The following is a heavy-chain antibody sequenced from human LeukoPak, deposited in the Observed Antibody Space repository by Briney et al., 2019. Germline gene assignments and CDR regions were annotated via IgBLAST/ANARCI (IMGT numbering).Heavy chain of an antibody. CDR3: ARATTGEDY. Sequence: TXSLXCTVSXGSXSSXGYYWSXIXQPPGKGLEWIGYIYHSGSTYYNPSLKSRVTISVDRSKNQFSLKLSSVTAADTAVYYCARATTGEDYWGQGTLVTVSS. CDR1: XGSXSSXGYY. D-gene: IGHD1-1*01. CDR2: IYHSGST. J-gene: IGHJ4*02. V-gene: IGHV4-30-2*01.